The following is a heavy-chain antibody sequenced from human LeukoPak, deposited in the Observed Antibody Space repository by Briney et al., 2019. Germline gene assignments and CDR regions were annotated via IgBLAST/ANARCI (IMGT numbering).Heavy chain of an antibody. D-gene: IGHD2-21*01. CDR1: GDSMDTHY. CDR2: ISYSGSF. CDR3: ARFVPVRTHTNSPGFDF. J-gene: IGHJ4*02. Sequence: SETLSLTCTVSGDSMDTHYWSWIRQTPGKGLEWIAYISYSGSFNYNPSLKSRVTTSIDTSKNQFSLVLTPVTAADTAVYYCARFVPVRTHTNSPGFDFWAQGTLVTVSS. V-gene: IGHV4-59*11.